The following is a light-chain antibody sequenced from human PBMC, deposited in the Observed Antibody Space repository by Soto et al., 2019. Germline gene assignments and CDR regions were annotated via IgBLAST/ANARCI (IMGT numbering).Light chain of an antibody. V-gene: IGKV3-15*01. J-gene: IGKJ1*01. Sequence: EIVMTQSPATLSVSPGERATLSCRASQSVSSRLAWYQQKPGQAPRLLIYGASTRATGIPARFSGSGSGTEFTLTISSLQSEDFAVYFCQQYNNLRPWTFGQGTKVEIK. CDR1: QSVSSR. CDR2: GAS. CDR3: QQYNNLRPWT.